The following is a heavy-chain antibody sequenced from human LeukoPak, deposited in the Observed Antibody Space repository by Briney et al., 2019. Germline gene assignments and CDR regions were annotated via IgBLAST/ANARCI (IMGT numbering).Heavy chain of an antibody. Sequence: GESLKISCKSSGYSFTNYWIGWVRQMPGKGLEWMGIIYPGDSDTKYSPSFQGQVTISADKSISAAYLQWSSLEASDTAMYYCARRSQMATIDFDYWGQGTLVTVSS. V-gene: IGHV5-51*01. CDR1: GYSFTNYW. J-gene: IGHJ4*02. CDR3: ARRSQMATIDFDY. D-gene: IGHD5-24*01. CDR2: IYPGDSDT.